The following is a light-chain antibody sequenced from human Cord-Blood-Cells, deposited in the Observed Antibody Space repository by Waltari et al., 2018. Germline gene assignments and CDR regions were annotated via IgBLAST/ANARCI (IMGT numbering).Light chain of an antibody. CDR1: SSEVGGYNY. V-gene: IGLV2-14*01. CDR3: SSYTSSSTWV. Sequence: QSALTQPASVSGSPGQSITISCPGTSSEVGGYNYVSWYQQHPGKAPKLMIYEVSRRPSGVSNRFSGSKSGNTASLTISGLQAEDEADYYCSSYTSSSTWVFGGGTKLTVL. CDR2: EVS. J-gene: IGLJ3*02.